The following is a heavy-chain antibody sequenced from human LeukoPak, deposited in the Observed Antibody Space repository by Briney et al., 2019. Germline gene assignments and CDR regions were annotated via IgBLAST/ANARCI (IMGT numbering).Heavy chain of an antibody. V-gene: IGHV3-30*04. D-gene: IGHD3-9*01. Sequence: GRSLRLSCAASGFTFSSYAMHWVRQAPGKGLEWVAVISYDGSNKYYADSVKGRFTISRDNSKNTLYLQMNSLRADDMAVYYCARVDILTGYYHFDYWGQGTLVTVSS. CDR1: GFTFSSYA. CDR3: ARVDILTGYYHFDY. CDR2: ISYDGSNK. J-gene: IGHJ4*02.